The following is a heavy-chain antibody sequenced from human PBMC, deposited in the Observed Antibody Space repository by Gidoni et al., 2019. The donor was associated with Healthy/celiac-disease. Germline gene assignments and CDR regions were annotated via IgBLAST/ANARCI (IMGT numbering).Heavy chain of an antibody. Sequence: QVQLQQWGAGLLKPSEPLSLTCAVYGGSFSGYYWSWIRQPPGKGLEWIGEINHSGSTNYNPSLKSRVTISVDTSKNQFSLKLSSVTAADTAVYYCARSSGWYRYFQHWGQGTLVTVSS. CDR3: ARSSGWYRYFQH. V-gene: IGHV4-34*01. D-gene: IGHD6-19*01. CDR2: INHSGST. J-gene: IGHJ1*01. CDR1: GGSFSGYY.